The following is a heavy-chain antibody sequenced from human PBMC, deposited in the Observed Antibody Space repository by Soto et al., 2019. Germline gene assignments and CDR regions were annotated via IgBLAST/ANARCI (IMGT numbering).Heavy chain of an antibody. CDR1: GFTFSIYE. CDR2: ISSSGSTI. D-gene: IGHD4-17*01. J-gene: IGHJ4*02. Sequence: GSLRLSCASSGFTFSIYEMNWVRQAPGKGLEWVSYISSSGSTIYYADSVKGRFTISRDNAKNSLYLQMNSLRAEDTAVYYCARALIKGSERWPTDDYGDYVYFDYWGQGTLVTVSS. V-gene: IGHV3-48*03. CDR3: ARALIKGSERWPTDDYGDYVYFDY.